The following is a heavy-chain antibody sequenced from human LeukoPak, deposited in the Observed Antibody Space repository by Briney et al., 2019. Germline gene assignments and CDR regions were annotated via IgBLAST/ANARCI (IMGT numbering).Heavy chain of an antibody. Sequence: GSLRLSCAASGFTFSSYSMNWVRQAPGKGLEWVSSISSSSSYIYYADSVKGRFTISGDNAKNSLYLQMNSLRAEDTAVYYCARDSSSWYLVDYWGQGTLVTVSS. J-gene: IGHJ4*02. CDR1: GFTFSSYS. V-gene: IGHV3-21*01. CDR2: ISSSSSYI. D-gene: IGHD6-13*01. CDR3: ARDSSSWYLVDY.